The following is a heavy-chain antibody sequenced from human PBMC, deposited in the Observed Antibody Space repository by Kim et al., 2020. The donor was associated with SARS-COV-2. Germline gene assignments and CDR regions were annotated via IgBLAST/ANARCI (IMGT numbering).Heavy chain of an antibody. CDR3: APDIVVVPAAMG. CDR2: IIPIFGTA. Sequence: SVKVSCKASGGTFSSYAISWVRQAPGQGLEWMGGIIPIFGTANYAQKFQGRVTITADESTSTAYMELSSLRSEDTAVYYCAPDIVVVPAAMGWGQGTLVTVSS. D-gene: IGHD2-2*01. CDR1: GGTFSSYA. J-gene: IGHJ1*01. V-gene: IGHV1-69*13.